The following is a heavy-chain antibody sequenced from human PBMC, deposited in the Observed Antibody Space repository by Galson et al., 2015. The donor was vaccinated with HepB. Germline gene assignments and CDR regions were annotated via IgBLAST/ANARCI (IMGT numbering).Heavy chain of an antibody. D-gene: IGHD5-12*01. Sequence: SLRLSCAASGFTFSSYAMHWVRQAPGKGLEWVAVISYDGSNKYYADSVKGRFTISRDNSKNTLYLQMNSLRAEDTAVYYCARDFLPGGYSGYVYWGQGTLVTVSS. J-gene: IGHJ4*02. CDR2: ISYDGSNK. CDR3: ARDFLPGGYSGYVY. V-gene: IGHV3-30*04. CDR1: GFTFSSYA.